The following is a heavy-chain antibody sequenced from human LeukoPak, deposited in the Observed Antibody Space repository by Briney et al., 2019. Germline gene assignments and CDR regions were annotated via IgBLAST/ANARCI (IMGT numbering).Heavy chain of an antibody. CDR3: ASLTYYYDSSGSGRYYYGMDV. CDR1: GGSFSGYY. CDR2: INHSGST. V-gene: IGHV4-34*01. J-gene: IGHJ6*02. Sequence: SETLSLTCAVYGGSFSGYYWSWIRQPPGKGLEWIGEINHSGSTNYNPSLKSRVTISVDTSKNQFSLKLSSVTAADTAVYYCASLTYYYDSSGSGRYYYGMDVWGQGTTVTVSS. D-gene: IGHD3-22*01.